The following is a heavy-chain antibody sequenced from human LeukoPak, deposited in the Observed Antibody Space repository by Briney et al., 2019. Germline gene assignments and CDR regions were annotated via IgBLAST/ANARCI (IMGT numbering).Heavy chain of an antibody. CDR3: ARGRRYYDFWSGYSKPNNWFDP. CDR1: GGSLSGYY. CDR2: INHSGGT. Sequence: SETLSLTCAVYGGSLSGYYWSWIRQPPGKGLEWIGEINHSGGTNYNPSPQSRVTISVDTSKNQFSLKLSSVTAADTAVYYCARGRRYYDFWSGYSKPNNWFDPWGQGTLVTVSS. J-gene: IGHJ5*02. V-gene: IGHV4-34*01. D-gene: IGHD3-3*01.